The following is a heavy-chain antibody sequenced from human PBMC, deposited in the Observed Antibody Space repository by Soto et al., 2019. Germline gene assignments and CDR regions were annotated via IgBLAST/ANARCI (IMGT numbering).Heavy chain of an antibody. CDR3: TTSTYGDYKKYFQD. Sequence: EVQLVESGGGLVKPGGSLRLSCAASGFTFNNAWMSWVRQAPGKGLEWVGRIKSKTDGETTDYAAPVKGRFTISRDDSKNTLYLQMNSLKTXDTAVXYCTTSTYGDYKKYFQDWGQGTLVTVSS. V-gene: IGHV3-15*01. J-gene: IGHJ1*01. CDR2: IKSKTDGETT. CDR1: GFTFNNAW. D-gene: IGHD4-17*01.